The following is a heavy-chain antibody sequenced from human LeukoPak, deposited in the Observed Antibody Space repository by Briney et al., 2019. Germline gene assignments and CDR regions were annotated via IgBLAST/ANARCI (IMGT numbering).Heavy chain of an antibody. V-gene: IGHV3-30*18. D-gene: IGHD2-15*01. CDR3: AKFLPSSKDCSGGSCPDY. J-gene: IGHJ4*02. CDR2: ISYDGSNK. Sequence: GGSLRLSCAASGFTFSSYGMHWVRQAPGKGLEWVAVISYDGSNKYYADSVKGRFTISRDNSKNTLYLQMNSLRAEDTAVYYCAKFLPSSKDCSGGSCPDYWGQGTLVTVSS. CDR1: GFTFSSYG.